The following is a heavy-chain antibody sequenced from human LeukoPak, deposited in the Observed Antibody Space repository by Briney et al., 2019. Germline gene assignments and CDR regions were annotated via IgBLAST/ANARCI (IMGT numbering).Heavy chain of an antibody. J-gene: IGHJ4*02. Sequence: GGSLRLSCSVSGFTFINYAMNWVRQAPGKGLDWVSAISQLGDYIYYAESVKGRFTISRDNSKDKVYLQMNGLRAEDTGVYYCGKVKEVGRAPYDYWGQGTPVTVSS. CDR3: GKVKEVGRAPYDY. D-gene: IGHD3-10*01. CDR1: GFTFINYA. CDR2: ISQLGDYI. V-gene: IGHV3-23*01.